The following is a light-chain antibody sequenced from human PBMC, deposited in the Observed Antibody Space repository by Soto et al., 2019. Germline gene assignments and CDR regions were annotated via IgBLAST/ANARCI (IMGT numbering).Light chain of an antibody. CDR1: QSVLYSSNNKNC. CDR2: WTS. CDR3: QQYFISPTT. V-gene: IGKV4-1*01. Sequence: DIVMTQSPDSLAVSLGERATINCKTSQSVLYSSNNKNCLAWYQQKPGQPPKLLIYWTSTRESGVPDRFSGSGSGTDFTLTISSLQAEDVALYYCQQYFISPTTFGQGTKVDIK. J-gene: IGKJ1*01.